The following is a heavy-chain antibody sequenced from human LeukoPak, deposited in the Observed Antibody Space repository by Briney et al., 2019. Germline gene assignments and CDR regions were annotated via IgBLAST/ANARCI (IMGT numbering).Heavy chain of an antibody. D-gene: IGHD6-13*01. Sequence: RASVKVSCKASGYTFTSYGISWVRQAPGQGLEWMGWISAYNGNTNYAQKLQGRVTMTTDTSTSTAYMELRSLRFDDTAVYYCARDKNIAAAGTHYYYYGMDVWGQGTTVTVSS. CDR3: ARDKNIAAAGTHYYYYGMDV. CDR1: GYTFTSYG. CDR2: ISAYNGNT. V-gene: IGHV1-18*01. J-gene: IGHJ6*02.